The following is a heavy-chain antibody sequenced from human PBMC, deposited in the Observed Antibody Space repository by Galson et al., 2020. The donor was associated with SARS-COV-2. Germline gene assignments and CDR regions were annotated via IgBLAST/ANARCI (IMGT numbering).Heavy chain of an antibody. D-gene: IGHD1-7*01. J-gene: IGHJ5*02. Sequence: SVKVSCKASGGTFSSYAISWVRQAPGQGLEWMGGIIPIFGTANYAQKFQGRVTITADESTSTAYMELSSLRSEDTAVYYCARARKLELRLFSNVDWFDPWGQGTLVTVSS. CDR1: GGTFSSYA. CDR3: ARARKLELRLFSNVDWFDP. CDR2: IIPIFGTA. V-gene: IGHV1-69*13.